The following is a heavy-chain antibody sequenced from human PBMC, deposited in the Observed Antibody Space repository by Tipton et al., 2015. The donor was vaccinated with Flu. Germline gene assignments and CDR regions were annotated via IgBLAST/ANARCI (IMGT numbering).Heavy chain of an antibody. J-gene: IGHJ4*02. CDR3: ARALRTTGFDY. Sequence: TLSLTCAVYGGSFSGYYWTYIRQPPGKGLEWIGEINHSGDTNYNPSLKSRVTISVDTSKNQFSLKLTSVTAADTAVYSCARALRTTGFDYWGQGTLATVSS. V-gene: IGHV4-34*01. CDR1: GGSFSGYY. D-gene: IGHD1-1*01. CDR2: INHSGDT.